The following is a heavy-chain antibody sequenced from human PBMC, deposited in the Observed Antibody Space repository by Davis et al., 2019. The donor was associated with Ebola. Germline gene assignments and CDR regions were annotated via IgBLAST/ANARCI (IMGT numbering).Heavy chain of an antibody. CDR3: AKDKRQQLILPFDY. CDR2: ISWNSGSI. CDR1: GFTFDDYA. V-gene: IGHV3-9*01. Sequence: PGGSLRLSCAASGFTFDDYAMHWVRQAPGKGLEWVSGISWNSGSIGYADSVKGRFTISRDNAKNSLYLQMNSLRAEDTALYYCAKDKRQQLILPFDYWGQGTLVTVSS. D-gene: IGHD6-13*01. J-gene: IGHJ4*02.